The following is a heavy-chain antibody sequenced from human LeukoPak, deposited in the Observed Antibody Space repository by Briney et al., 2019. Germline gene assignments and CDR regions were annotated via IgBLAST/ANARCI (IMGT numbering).Heavy chain of an antibody. CDR3: ARVLLDLYYDSTGYLGTLDY. CDR1: GYTFTNYG. Sequence: GASVKVSCKASGYTFTNYGISWVRQAPGQGLEWMGWINTYNGNTNYAQKFQGRVTMTTDTSTSTAYMELRRLRSEDEAVYYCARVLLDLYYDSTGYLGTLDYWGQRTLVTVSS. CDR2: INTYNGNT. D-gene: IGHD3-22*01. V-gene: IGHV1-18*01. J-gene: IGHJ4*02.